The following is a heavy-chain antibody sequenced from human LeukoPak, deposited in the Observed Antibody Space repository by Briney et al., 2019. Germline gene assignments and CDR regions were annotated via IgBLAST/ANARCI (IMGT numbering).Heavy chain of an antibody. CDR3: GGGWYFFDY. CDR1: GFSFSTYG. Sequence: PGGPLRLSCAASGFSFSTYGMHWVRQAPGKGLEWVAVISYDGNNKYYADSVKGRFSISRDNSKSTLYLQMNSLRAEDTAVYYCGGGWYFFDYWGQGTLVTVSS. V-gene: IGHV3-30*03. D-gene: IGHD6-19*01. CDR2: ISYDGNNK. J-gene: IGHJ4*02.